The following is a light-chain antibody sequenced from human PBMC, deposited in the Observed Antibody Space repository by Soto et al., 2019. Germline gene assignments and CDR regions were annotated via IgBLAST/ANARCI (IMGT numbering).Light chain of an antibody. CDR3: SSDAGSNVV. Sequence: QSALTQPPSASGSPGQSVTISCTGTSSDVGGYNYVSWYQQHPGKAPKLMIYEVSKRPSGVPDRFSGSKSGNTASLTVSGLQAEDEADYYCSSDAGSNVVFGTGTKLTVL. CDR1: SSDVGGYNY. CDR2: EVS. V-gene: IGLV2-8*01. J-gene: IGLJ1*01.